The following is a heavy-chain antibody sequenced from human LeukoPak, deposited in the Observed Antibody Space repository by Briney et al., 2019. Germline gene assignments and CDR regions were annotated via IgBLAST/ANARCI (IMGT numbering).Heavy chain of an antibody. J-gene: IGHJ4*02. V-gene: IGHV3-7*01. CDR1: GFTFSSYW. CDR2: IKQDGSEK. Sequence: GGSLRLSCAASGFTFSSYWMSWVRQAPGKGLEWVANIKQDGSEKYYVDSVKGRFTISRDNAKSSLYLQMNSLRAEDTAVYYCARVRDMGIAVAGEMVYWGQGTLVTVSS. CDR3: ARVRDMGIAVAGEMVY. D-gene: IGHD6-19*01.